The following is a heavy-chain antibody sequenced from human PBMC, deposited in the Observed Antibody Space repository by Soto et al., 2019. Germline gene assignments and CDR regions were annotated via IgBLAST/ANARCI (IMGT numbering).Heavy chain of an antibody. V-gene: IGHV1-69*13. CDR1: GGTFSSYP. D-gene: IGHD1-26*01. J-gene: IGHJ6*02. CDR3: ARVGYVTNYGMDV. Sequence: ASVKVSCKASGGTFSSYPLNWVRQAPGQGLEWMGGIIPFFGTSNYAQKFQGRVTITADESASTVYMELRSLRSEDTAVYYCARVGYVTNYGMDVWGQGTTVTVSS. CDR2: IIPFFGTS.